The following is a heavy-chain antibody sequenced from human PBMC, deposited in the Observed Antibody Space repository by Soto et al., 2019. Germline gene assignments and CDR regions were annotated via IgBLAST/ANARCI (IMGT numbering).Heavy chain of an antibody. CDR1: GGSISSGGYY. Sequence: TLSLTCTVSGGSISSGGYYWSWIRQHPGKGLEWIGYIYYSGSTYYNPSLKSRVTMSVDTSKNQFSLKLSSVTAADTAVYYCAIARDTIFGVAGNNWFDPWGQGTLVTVSS. J-gene: IGHJ5*02. V-gene: IGHV4-31*03. CDR2: IYYSGST. CDR3: AIARDTIFGVAGNNWFDP. D-gene: IGHD3-3*01.